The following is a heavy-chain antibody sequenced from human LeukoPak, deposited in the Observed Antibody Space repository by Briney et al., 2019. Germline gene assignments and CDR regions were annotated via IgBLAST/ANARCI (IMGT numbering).Heavy chain of an antibody. Sequence: ASVKVSCKASGYTFTGYYMHWVRQAAGQGLEWMGWINPNSGGTNYAQKFQGRVTMTRDTSISTAYMELSRLRSDDTAVYYCARSLTGFGELFFDDWGQGTLVTVSS. CDR2: INPNSGGT. J-gene: IGHJ4*02. CDR1: GYTFTGYY. CDR3: ARSLTGFGELFFDD. D-gene: IGHD3-10*02. V-gene: IGHV1-2*02.